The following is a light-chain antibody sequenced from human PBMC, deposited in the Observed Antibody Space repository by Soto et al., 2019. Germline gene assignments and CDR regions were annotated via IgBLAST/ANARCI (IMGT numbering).Light chain of an antibody. J-gene: IGLJ2*01. CDR2: ANN. CDR1: MSNIGAGYD. Sequence: QSVLTQPTSVSGAPGQRVTISCTGSMSNIGAGYDVHWYQQLPGTAPKLLISANNNRPSGVPDRFSGSKSGTSASLAITGLQADDEADYYCAAWDDSLSVVFGGGTKLTVL. CDR3: AAWDDSLSVV. V-gene: IGLV1-40*01.